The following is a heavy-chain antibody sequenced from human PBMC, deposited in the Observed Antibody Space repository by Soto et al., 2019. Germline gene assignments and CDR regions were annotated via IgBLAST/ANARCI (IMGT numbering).Heavy chain of an antibody. V-gene: IGHV1-18*01. D-gene: IGHD2-15*01. Sequence: QVPLVQSGAEVKKPGASVKVSCKASGYTFNNYGISWVRQAPGQGLEWMGWIGPYNGNTDHAQNCQGRVTMTTDTSTYTAYMELRSLRSDDTALYYCARCYCSVGICYTCCHFDLWGRGTLVTVSS. J-gene: IGHJ2*01. CDR2: IGPYNGNT. CDR1: GYTFNNYG. CDR3: ARCYCSVGICYTCCHFDL.